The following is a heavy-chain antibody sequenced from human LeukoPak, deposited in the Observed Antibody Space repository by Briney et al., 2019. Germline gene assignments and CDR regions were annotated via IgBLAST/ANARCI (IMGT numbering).Heavy chain of an antibody. CDR3: AKKSSLWFGEPSGPIDY. V-gene: IGHV3-23*01. J-gene: IGHJ4*02. Sequence: GGSLRLSCAASGFTFSSYAMSWVRQAPGEGLEWVSAISGSGGSTYYADSVKGRFTISRDNSKNTLYLQMNSLRAEDTAAYYCAKKSSLWFGEPSGPIDYWGQGTLVTVSS. CDR2: ISGSGGST. D-gene: IGHD3-10*01. CDR1: GFTFSSYA.